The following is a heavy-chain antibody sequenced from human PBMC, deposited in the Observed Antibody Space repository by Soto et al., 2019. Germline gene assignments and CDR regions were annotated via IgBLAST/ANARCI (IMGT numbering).Heavy chain of an antibody. V-gene: IGHV3-23*01. CDR2: ISGSGGST. CDR1: GFTFSSYA. Sequence: GGSLRLSCAASGFTFSSYAMSWVRQAPGKGLEWVSAISGSGGSTYYADSVKGRFTISRDNSKNTLYLQMNSLRAEDTAVYYCAKDPPFWSGYKYYFDYWGQGTLVTVSS. J-gene: IGHJ4*02. D-gene: IGHD3-3*01. CDR3: AKDPPFWSGYKYYFDY.